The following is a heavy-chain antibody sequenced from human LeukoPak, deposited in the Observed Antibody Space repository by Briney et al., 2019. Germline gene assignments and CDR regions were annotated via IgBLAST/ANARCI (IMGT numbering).Heavy chain of an antibody. Sequence: GASVKVSCKASGGDFNNYGTSWVRQAPGQGLEWMGWINPNSGGTNYAQKFQDRVTMTRDTSITTAYMDMSRLRSDDTAVYYCAGGVRWLQLDYWGQGTLVTVSS. J-gene: IGHJ4*02. CDR3: AGGVRWLQLDY. V-gene: IGHV1-2*02. CDR2: INPNSGGT. D-gene: IGHD5-24*01. CDR1: GGDFNNYG.